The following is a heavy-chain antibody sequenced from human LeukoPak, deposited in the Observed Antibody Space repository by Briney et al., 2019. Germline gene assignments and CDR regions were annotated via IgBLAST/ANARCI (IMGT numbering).Heavy chain of an antibody. J-gene: IGHJ6*03. D-gene: IGHD5-18*01. V-gene: IGHV3-21*01. CDR1: GFTFSSYS. CDR2: ISSSSSYI. Sequence: PGVSLRLSCAASGFTFSSYSMNWVRQAPGKGLEWVSSISSSSSYIYYADSVKGRFTISRDNAKNSLYLQMNSLRAKDTAVYYCARDWRGYSYMDVWGKGTTVTISS. CDR3: ARDWRGYSYMDV.